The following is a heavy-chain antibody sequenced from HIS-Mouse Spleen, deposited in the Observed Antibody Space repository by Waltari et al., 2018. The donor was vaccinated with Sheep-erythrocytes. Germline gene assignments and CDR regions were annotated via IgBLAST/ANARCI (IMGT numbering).Heavy chain of an antibody. CDR2: SYYSGST. J-gene: IGHJ3*02. CDR1: GGSISSSSYY. Sequence: QLQLQESGPGLVKPSETLSLTCTVSGGSISSSSYYWGWIRQPPGKGLEWIGSSYYSGSTYYNPSLKSRVTISVDTSTNQFSLKLSSVTAADTAVYYCARVGTMIVVVIDAFDIWGQGTMVTVSS. D-gene: IGHD3-22*01. CDR3: ARVGTMIVVVIDAFDI. V-gene: IGHV4-39*07.